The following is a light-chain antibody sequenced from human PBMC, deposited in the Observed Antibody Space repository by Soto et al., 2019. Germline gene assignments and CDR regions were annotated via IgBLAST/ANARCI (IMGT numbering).Light chain of an antibody. CDR2: GAS. V-gene: IGKV1-39*01. Sequence: DIQMPQSPSSLSASVGDRVTITCRASQSISFYLNWYQHRPGKAPQLLIYGASTLRSGVPSRFSGRGSGTDFTLTITSLQPEDFATYSCQEGYTSSRTFGQGTTVEI. CDR1: QSISFY. CDR3: QEGYTSSRT. J-gene: IGKJ1*01.